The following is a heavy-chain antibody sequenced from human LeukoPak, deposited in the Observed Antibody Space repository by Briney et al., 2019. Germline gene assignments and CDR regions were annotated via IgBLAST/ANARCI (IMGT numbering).Heavy chain of an antibody. V-gene: IGHV3-30*04. CDR3: AKVAIEMATITYFDY. Sequence: GGSLRLSCAASRLTFSHYAMHWVRQAPGKGLEWVALISSDGSNQYYADSVKGRFSISRDNSKNSLYLQMNSLRAEDTALYYCAKVAIEMATITYFDYWGQGTLVTVSS. CDR2: ISSDGSNQ. D-gene: IGHD5-24*01. CDR1: RLTFSHYA. J-gene: IGHJ4*02.